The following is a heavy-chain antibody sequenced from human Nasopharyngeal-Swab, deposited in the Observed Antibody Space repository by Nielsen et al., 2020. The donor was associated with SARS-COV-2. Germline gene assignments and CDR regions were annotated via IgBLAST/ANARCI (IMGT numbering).Heavy chain of an antibody. CDR3: ARDLGWLRPGGIYYYYGMDV. Sequence: SETLSLTCTVSGGSISSGSYYWSWIRQPPGKGLEWIGYIYYSGSTNYNPSLKSRVTISVDTSKNQFSLKLSSVTAADTAVYYCARDLGWLRPGGIYYYYGMDVWGQGTTVTVSS. J-gene: IGHJ6*02. CDR2: IYYSGST. V-gene: IGHV4-61*01. CDR1: GGSISSGSYY. D-gene: IGHD5-12*01.